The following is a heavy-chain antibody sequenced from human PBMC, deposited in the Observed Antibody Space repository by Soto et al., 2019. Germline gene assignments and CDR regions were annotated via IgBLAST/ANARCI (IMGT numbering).Heavy chain of an antibody. Sequence: ITLKESGPTLVKPTQTLTLTCTFSGFSLNTGGVGVGWVRQPRGKAMEWLALIYWDDDERYRPSLRSRLNITKDTINNQLVLTMTNMDPEDTATYYCVRNWRYYGSDYYYGMDAWGQGTTVTVS. CDR1: GFSLNTGGVG. D-gene: IGHD3-10*01. V-gene: IGHV2-5*02. CDR2: IYWDDDE. J-gene: IGHJ6*02. CDR3: VRNWRYYGSDYYYGMDA.